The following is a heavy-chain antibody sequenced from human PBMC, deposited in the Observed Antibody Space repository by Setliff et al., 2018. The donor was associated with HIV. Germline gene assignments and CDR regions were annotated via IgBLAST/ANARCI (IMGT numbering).Heavy chain of an antibody. V-gene: IGHV3-74*01. CDR3: ARWGIAIDAFDI. CDR1: GLTFGNYW. D-gene: IGHD3-16*01. J-gene: IGHJ3*02. CDR2: IDSDGSST. Sequence: GGSLRLSCVASGLTFGNYWMHWVRQAPGKGLEWVSRIDSDGSSTSYADSVKGRFTISRDNAKNTLYLQMNSLRAEDTAVYYCARWGIAIDAFDIWGQGTMVTVSS.